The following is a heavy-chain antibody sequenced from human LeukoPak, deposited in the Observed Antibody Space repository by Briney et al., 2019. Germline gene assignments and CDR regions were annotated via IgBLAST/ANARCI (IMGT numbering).Heavy chain of an antibody. J-gene: IGHJ3*02. CDR1: GFTVSSNY. D-gene: IGHD2-15*01. CDR2: IYSGGST. Sequence: PGGSLRLACAASGFTVSSNYMSWVRQAPGKGLEWVSVIYSGGSTYYADSVKCRFTISRDNSKNTLYLQMNSLTAEDTAVYYCARCWLYCSGGSCYLDAFDIGGQGTMVTVSS. V-gene: IGHV3-53*01. CDR3: ARCWLYCSGGSCYLDAFDI.